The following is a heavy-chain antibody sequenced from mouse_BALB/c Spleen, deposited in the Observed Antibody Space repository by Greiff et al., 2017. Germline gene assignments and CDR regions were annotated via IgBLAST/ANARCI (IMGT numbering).Heavy chain of an antibody. D-gene: IGHD1-1*01. J-gene: IGHJ2*01. Sequence: VQLKESGAELVKPGASVKLSCTASGFNIKDTYMHWVKQRPEQGLEWIGRIDPANGNTKYDPKFQGKATITADTSSNTAYLQLSSLTSEDTAVYYCARGIDGSSLFDYWGQGTTLTVSS. CDR1: GFNIKDTY. CDR2: IDPANGNT. V-gene: IGHV14-3*02. CDR3: ARGIDGSSLFDY.